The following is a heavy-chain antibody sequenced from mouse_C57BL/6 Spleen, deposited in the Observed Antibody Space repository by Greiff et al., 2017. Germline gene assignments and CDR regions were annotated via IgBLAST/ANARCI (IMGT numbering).Heavy chain of an antibody. D-gene: IGHD1-1*01. V-gene: IGHV1-81*01. CDR1: GYTFTSYG. CDR3: ARGGVVAHWYFDV. CDR2: IYPRSGNT. J-gene: IGHJ1*03. Sequence: VQLQQSGAELARPGASVKLSCKASGYTFTSYGISWVKQRTGQGLEWIGEIYPRSGNTYYNEKFKGKATLTADKSSSTAYMELRILTSEDSAVYFWARGGVVAHWYFDVWGTGTAGTVSS.